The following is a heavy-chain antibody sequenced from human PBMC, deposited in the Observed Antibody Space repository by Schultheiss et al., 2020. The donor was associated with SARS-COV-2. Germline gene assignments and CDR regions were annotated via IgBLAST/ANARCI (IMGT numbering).Heavy chain of an antibody. V-gene: IGHV3-33*06. CDR1: GFTFSSYG. J-gene: IGHJ4*02. CDR2: IWYDGSNK. Sequence: GGSLRLSCAASGFTFSSYGMHWVRQAPGKGLEWVAVIWYDGSNKYYADSVKGRFTISRDNSKNTLYLQMNSLRAEDTAVYYCAKDFGVGARGYYFDYWGQGTLVTVSS. CDR3: AKDFGVGARGYYFDY. D-gene: IGHD1-26*01.